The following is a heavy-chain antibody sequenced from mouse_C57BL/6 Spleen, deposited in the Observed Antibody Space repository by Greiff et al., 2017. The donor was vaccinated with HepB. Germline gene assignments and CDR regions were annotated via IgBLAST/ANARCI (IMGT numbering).Heavy chain of an antibody. CDR2: IYPGDGDT. V-gene: IGHV1-82*01. D-gene: IGHD1-1*01. Sequence: QVQLQQSGPELVKPGASVKISCKASGYAFSSSWMNWVKQRPGKGLEWIGRIYPGDGDTNYNGKFKGKATLTADKSSSTAYMQLSSLTSEDSAVYCCARGGYYYGSSYYFDYWGKGTTLTVSS. CDR3: ARGGYYYGSSYYFDY. CDR1: GYAFSSSW. J-gene: IGHJ2*01.